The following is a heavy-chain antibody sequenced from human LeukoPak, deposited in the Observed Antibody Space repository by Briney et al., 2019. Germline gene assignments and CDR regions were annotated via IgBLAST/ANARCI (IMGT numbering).Heavy chain of an antibody. CDR3: AREDYDSSGYYYAFDY. V-gene: IGHV4-59*01. J-gene: IGHJ4*02. CDR2: IYYSGST. CDR1: GGSFSGYY. Sequence: SETLSLTCAVYGGSFSGYYWSWIRQPPGKGLEWIGYIYYSGSTNYNPSLKSRVTISVDTSKNQFSLKLSSVTAADTAVYYCAREDYDSSGYYYAFDYWGQGTLVTVSS. D-gene: IGHD3-22*01.